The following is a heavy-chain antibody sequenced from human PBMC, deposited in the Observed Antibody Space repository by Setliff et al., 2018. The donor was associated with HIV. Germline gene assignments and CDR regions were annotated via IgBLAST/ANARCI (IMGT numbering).Heavy chain of an antibody. CDR3: ARGDPFTDFDS. CDR1: GGSISNYY. Sequence: PSETLSLTCTVSGGSISNYYWSWIRQPPGKGLEWIGYISYTGTTKYNPSLKSRVTISVDTSKNQFSLKLTSVTAADTAVYYCARGDPFTDFDSWGQGTLVTVSS. J-gene: IGHJ4*02. D-gene: IGHD3-16*01. V-gene: IGHV4-59*08. CDR2: ISYTGTT.